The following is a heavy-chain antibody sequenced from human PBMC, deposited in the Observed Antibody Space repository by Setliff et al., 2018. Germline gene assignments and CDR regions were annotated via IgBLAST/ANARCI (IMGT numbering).Heavy chain of an antibody. CDR1: GFVVSNNE. D-gene: IGHD3-10*01. CDR3: RLWSEETLRDY. Sequence: PGESLKISCAASGFVVSNNEMSWVRQAPGKGLEWVSVTYSNGATNYADSVKGRFIISRDNSKNTLYLQMNSLRGEDTALYYCRLWSEETLRDYWGKGTLVTVSS. J-gene: IGHJ4*02. CDR2: TYSNGAT. V-gene: IGHV3-53*01.